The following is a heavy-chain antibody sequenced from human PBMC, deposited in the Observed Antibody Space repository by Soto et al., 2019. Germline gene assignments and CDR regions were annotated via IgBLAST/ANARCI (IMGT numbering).Heavy chain of an antibody. J-gene: IGHJ4*02. Sequence: PGGSLRLSCAASGFTFSSYAMSWVRQAPGKGLEWVSGISGSGLSTNYADSVKGRFTISRDNSKNTLYLQMNSLRAEDTAVYYCAKMTTRRSDYWGQGTLVTVSS. V-gene: IGHV3-23*01. CDR3: AKMTTRRSDY. D-gene: IGHD4-17*01. CDR1: GFTFSSYA. CDR2: ISGSGLST.